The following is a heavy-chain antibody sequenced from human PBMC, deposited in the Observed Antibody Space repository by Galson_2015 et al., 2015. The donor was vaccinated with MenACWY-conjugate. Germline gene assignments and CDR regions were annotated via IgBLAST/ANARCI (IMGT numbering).Heavy chain of an antibody. CDR1: GFTFNTYW. J-gene: IGHJ3*02. Sequence: SLRLSCAASGFTFNTYWMHWVRQAPGKGLVWVSRINPGGSRTTYAASVKGRFTISRDDSNSIAYLQMNGLKTEDTAVYYCTRPDFWSGRDAFDIWGQGTMVTVSS. D-gene: IGHD3-3*01. V-gene: IGHV3-74*01. CDR3: TRPDFWSGRDAFDI. CDR2: INPGGSRT.